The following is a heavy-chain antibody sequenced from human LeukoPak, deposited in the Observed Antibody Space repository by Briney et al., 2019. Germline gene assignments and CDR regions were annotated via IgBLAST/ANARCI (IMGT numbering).Heavy chain of an antibody. CDR2: ISGSGGST. Sequence: GGSLRLSCAASGFTFSSYAMSWVRQAPGKGLEWVSAISGSGGSTYYADSVKGRFTISRDNSQNTLYLQMNSLRAEDTAVYYCAYTMDSHYFDYWGQGTLVTVSS. CDR1: GFTFSSYA. J-gene: IGHJ4*02. CDR3: AYTMDSHYFDY. D-gene: IGHD3-10*01. V-gene: IGHV3-23*01.